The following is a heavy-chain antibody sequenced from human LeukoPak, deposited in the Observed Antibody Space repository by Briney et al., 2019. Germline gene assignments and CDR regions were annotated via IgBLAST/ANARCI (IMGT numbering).Heavy chain of an antibody. CDR2: ISAYNGNT. J-gene: IGHJ4*02. CDR3: ARDLRRVNYYGSGSYLHPGY. V-gene: IGHV1-18*01. Sequence: GASVKVSCKASGYTFTSYGISWVRQAPGQGLEWMGWISAYNGNTNYAQKLQGRVTMTTDTSTSTAYMELRSLRSDDTAVYYCARDLRRVNYYGSGSYLHPGYWGQGTLVTVSS. CDR1: GYTFTSYG. D-gene: IGHD3-10*01.